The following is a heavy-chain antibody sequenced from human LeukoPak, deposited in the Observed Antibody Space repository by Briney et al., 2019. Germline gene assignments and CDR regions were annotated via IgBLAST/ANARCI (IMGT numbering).Heavy chain of an antibody. CDR2: ISHSGST. V-gene: IGHV4-34*01. CDR1: GGSFSGYY. CDR3: ARGRFGFWSGYSYYFDY. Sequence: SETLSLTCAVSGGSFSGYYWSWVRQPPGEGVERSGGISHSGSTNYNPSLTSRVTISVDTSKNQFSLKLSSVTAADTAVYYCARGRFGFWSGYSYYFDYWGQGTLVTVSS. D-gene: IGHD3-3*01. J-gene: IGHJ4*02.